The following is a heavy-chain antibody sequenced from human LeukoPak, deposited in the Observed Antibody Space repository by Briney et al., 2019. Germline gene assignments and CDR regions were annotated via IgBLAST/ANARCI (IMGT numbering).Heavy chain of an antibody. V-gene: IGHV4-30-4*01. CDR2: IYYSRST. J-gene: IGHJ3*02. CDR1: GGSFSSGDYY. Sequence: PSQSLSLSCTVSGGSFSSGDYYWGWHRQPQGTGLEWFGYIYYSRSTYDNPSHKSRITITVDTAKNQLSRKLSSVTAADTAVYYCARETPHCDYPRAFDIWGQGTMVTVSS. CDR3: ARETPHCDYPRAFDI. D-gene: IGHD4-17*01.